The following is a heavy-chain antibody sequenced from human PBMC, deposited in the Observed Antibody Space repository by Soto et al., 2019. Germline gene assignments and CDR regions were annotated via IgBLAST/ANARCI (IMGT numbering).Heavy chain of an antibody. J-gene: IGHJ6*02. CDR3: TRDRGCSSTSCYRYYYYGMDV. CDR2: IRSKAYGGTT. D-gene: IGHD2-2*01. CDR1: GFTFGDYA. V-gene: IGHV3-49*03. Sequence: PGGSLRLSCTASGFTFGDYAMSWFRQAPGKGLEWVGFIRSKAYGGTTEYAASVKGRFTISRDDSKSIAYLQMNSLKAEDTAVYYCTRDRGCSSTSCYRYYYYGMDVWGQGTTVTVSS.